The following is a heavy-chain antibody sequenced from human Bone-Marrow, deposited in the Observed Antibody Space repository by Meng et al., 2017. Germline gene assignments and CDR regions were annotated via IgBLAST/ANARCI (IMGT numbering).Heavy chain of an antibody. CDR3: ARDGTSWYFFDY. D-gene: IGHD1-1*01. J-gene: IGHJ4*02. V-gene: IGHV6-1*01. CDR2: TYYRSRWYS. CDR1: GDSVSSNSAT. Sequence: QVQLQQSGPGRVKPSQTLALTCAISGDSVSSNSATWNWIRQSPSRGLEWLGRTYYRSRWYSDYAVSVQSRITINPDTSKNQFSLQLNSLTPEDSAVYYCARDGTSWYFFDYWGQGTLVTVSS.